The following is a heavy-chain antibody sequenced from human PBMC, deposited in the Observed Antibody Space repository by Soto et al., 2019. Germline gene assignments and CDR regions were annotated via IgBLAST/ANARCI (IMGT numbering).Heavy chain of an antibody. J-gene: IGHJ5*02. CDR1: GGSISSGDYY. V-gene: IGHV4-30-4*01. CDR2: IYYSGST. CDR3: ARVGTTMVRGADR. Sequence: QVQLQESGPGLVKPSQTLSLTCTVSGGSISSGDYYWSWIRQPPGKGLEWIGYIYYSGSTYYNPSLKSRVTISVDTSKNQVSLKLRSVTAADTAVYYCARVGTTMVRGADRWGQGTLVTVSS. D-gene: IGHD3-10*01.